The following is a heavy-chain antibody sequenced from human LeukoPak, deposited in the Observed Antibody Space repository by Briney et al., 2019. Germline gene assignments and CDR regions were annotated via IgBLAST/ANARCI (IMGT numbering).Heavy chain of an antibody. CDR1: GFTVSSNY. J-gene: IGHJ6*03. Sequence: GGSLRLSCAASGFTVSSNYMSWVRQAPGKGLEWVSVIYSDGSTYDADSAKGRFTISRDNSKNTLYLQVNSLRAEDTAVYYCARVIAARERAWFGELRLYYYSYIDVWGKGTTVTISS. CDR3: ARVIAARERAWFGELRLYYYSYIDV. CDR2: IYSDGST. V-gene: IGHV3-66*01. D-gene: IGHD3-10*01.